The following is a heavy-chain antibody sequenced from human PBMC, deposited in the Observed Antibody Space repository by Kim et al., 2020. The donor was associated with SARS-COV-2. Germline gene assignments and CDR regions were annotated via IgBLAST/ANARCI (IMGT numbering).Heavy chain of an antibody. Sequence: SVKVSCKASGGTFSSYAISWVRQAPGQGLEWMGGIIPIFGTANYAQKFQGRVTITADESTSTAYMELSSLRSEDTAVYYCVRHETYYYDSSGYFMDYWGQGTLVTVSS. J-gene: IGHJ4*02. CDR3: VRHETYYYDSSGYFMDY. CDR2: IIPIFGTA. V-gene: IGHV1-69*13. CDR1: GGTFSSYA. D-gene: IGHD3-22*01.